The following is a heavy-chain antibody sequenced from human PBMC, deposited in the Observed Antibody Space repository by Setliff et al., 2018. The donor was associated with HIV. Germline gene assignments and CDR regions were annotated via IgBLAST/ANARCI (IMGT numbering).Heavy chain of an antibody. CDR2: IFSSGST. CDR3: ARVVITMVRGVISAWFDP. D-gene: IGHD3-10*01. J-gene: IGHJ5*02. V-gene: IGHV4-59*01. CDR1: GGSISSYC. Sequence: KTSETLSLTCTVSGGSISSYCWNWIRQSPGRGLEWIGFIFSSGSTKYNPSLQSRVTMSIDTSKNQFSLKLTSVTAADTAVYYCARVVITMVRGVISAWFDPWGQGTLVTVSS.